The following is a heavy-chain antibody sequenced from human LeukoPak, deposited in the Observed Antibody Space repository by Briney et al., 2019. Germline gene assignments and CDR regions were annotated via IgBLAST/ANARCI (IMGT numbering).Heavy chain of an antibody. D-gene: IGHD1-26*01. J-gene: IGHJ5*02. Sequence: ASVKVSCKASGYTFTGYYMHWVRQAPGQGLEWMGWINPNSGGTNYAQKFQGRVTMTRDTSISTAYMELSRLRSDDTAVYYCARAYSGSYRRDWFDPWGQGTLVTVSS. CDR3: ARAYSGSYRRDWFDP. CDR2: INPNSGGT. V-gene: IGHV1-2*02. CDR1: GYTFTGYY.